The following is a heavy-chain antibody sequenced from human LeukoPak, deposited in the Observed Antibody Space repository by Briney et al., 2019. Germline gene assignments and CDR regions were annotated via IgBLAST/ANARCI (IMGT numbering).Heavy chain of an antibody. V-gene: IGHV1-46*01. CDR1: GYTFTSYY. J-gene: IGHJ3*02. CDR3: ARGAKVTIFGVVTHYRDAFDI. Sequence: GSVKVSCKASGYTFTSYYMHWVRQAPGQGLEWMGIINPSGGSTSYAQKFQGRVTMTRDTSTSTVYMELSSLRSEDTAVYYCARGAKVTIFGVVTHYRDAFDIWGQGTMVTVSS. D-gene: IGHD3-3*01. CDR2: INPSGGST.